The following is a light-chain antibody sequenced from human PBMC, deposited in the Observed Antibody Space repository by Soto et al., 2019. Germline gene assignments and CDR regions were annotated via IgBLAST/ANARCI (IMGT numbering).Light chain of an antibody. CDR3: ASWDDSQHALL. CDR2: YDG. J-gene: IGLJ2*01. V-gene: IGLV1-36*01. CDR1: GSNLANHV. Sequence: QYVLTQPPSVSAAPGQRVDISCSGGGSNLANHVATWYQQLPGKAPKLLLYYDGVLASGVSNRFSGSRSVSSASLAISGRQSEDEATYYCASWDDSQHALLFGGGTKVTVL.